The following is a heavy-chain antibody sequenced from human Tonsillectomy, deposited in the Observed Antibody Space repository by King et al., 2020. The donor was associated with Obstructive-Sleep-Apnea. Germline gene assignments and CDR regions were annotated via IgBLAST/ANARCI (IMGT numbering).Heavy chain of an antibody. CDR3: AKPYYDFWSGYSETWFDS. J-gene: IGHJ5*01. CDR2: IRGSGGTT. CDR1: GFTFNNYA. Sequence: VQLVESGGGLEQPGGSLRLSCAASGFTFNNYAMNWVRQAPGKGLEWGSSIRGSGGTTYYADSVKGRFNISRDNSKNTLYLQINSLRAEDTAVYYCAKPYYDFWSGYSETWFDSWGQGTLVTVSS. V-gene: IGHV3-23*04. D-gene: IGHD3-3*01.